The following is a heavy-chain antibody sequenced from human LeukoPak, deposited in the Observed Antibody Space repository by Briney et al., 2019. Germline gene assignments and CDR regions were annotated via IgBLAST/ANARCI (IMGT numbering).Heavy chain of an antibody. Sequence: GGSLRLSCAASGFTFSSYSMTWVRQAPGKGLEWVSAISGSGGSTYYADSVKGRFTISRDNSKNTLYLQMNSLRAEDTAVYYCAKPSSSWQIDYWGQGTLVTVSS. CDR1: GFTFSSYS. CDR3: AKPSSSWQIDY. CDR2: ISGSGGST. J-gene: IGHJ4*02. V-gene: IGHV3-23*01. D-gene: IGHD6-13*01.